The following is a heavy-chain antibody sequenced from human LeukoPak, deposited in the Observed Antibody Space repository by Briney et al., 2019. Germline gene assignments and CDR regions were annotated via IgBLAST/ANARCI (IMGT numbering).Heavy chain of an antibody. D-gene: IGHD3-22*01. CDR2: IDPSDSYS. J-gene: IGHJ4*02. Sequence: GESLKISCKGSGYNFTNYWISWVRQMPGKGLEWMGRIDPSDSYSNYSPSFQGHVTISVDKSISTVYLKWSILRASDTAMYYCAKPYDYGTSGYYLDKWGQGTLVTVSS. CDR3: AKPYDYGTSGYYLDK. V-gene: IGHV5-10-1*01. CDR1: GYNFTNYW.